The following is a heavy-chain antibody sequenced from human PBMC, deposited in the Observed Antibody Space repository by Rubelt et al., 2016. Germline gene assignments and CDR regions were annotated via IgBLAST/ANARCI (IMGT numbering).Heavy chain of an antibody. CDR3: ARDGRYSYAFDI. CDR1: GGSISSSS. D-gene: IGHD5-18*01. CDR2: ITGSSAYI. V-gene: IGHV3-21*01. J-gene: IGHJ3*02. Sequence: VQLQESGPGLVKPSETLSLTCTVSGGSISSSSSYWGWIRQPPGKGLEWVSSITGSSAYIYYPDSVKGRFTISRDNAKNSLYLQMNSLRAEDTAVYYCARDGRYSYAFDIWGQGTMVTVSS.